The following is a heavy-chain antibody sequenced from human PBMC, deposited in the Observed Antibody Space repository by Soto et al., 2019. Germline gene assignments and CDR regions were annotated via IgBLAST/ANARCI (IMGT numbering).Heavy chain of an antibody. D-gene: IGHD6-19*01. V-gene: IGHV1-69*13. CDR1: GGTFSSYA. J-gene: IGHJ4*02. CDR2: IIPIFGTA. Sequence: GASVKVSCTASGGTFSSYAISWVRQAPGQGLEWMGGIIPIFGTANYAQKFQGRVTITADESTSTAYMELSSLRSEDTAVYYCARRLGSSGWYAPGWYFDYWGQGTLVTVSS. CDR3: ARRLGSSGWYAPGWYFDY.